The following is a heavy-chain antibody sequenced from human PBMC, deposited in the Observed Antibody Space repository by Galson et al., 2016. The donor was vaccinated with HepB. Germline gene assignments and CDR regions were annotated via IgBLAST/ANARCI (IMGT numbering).Heavy chain of an antibody. V-gene: IGHV3-72*01. CDR1: GFTFSDHY. J-gene: IGHJ4*02. CDR2: SRNKGKSYTA. Sequence: SLRLSCAASGFTFSDHYMEWVRQAPGKGLEWVGRSRNKGKSYTAKYAASVKGRFTISRDDSKNLLYLQMTSLKVEDTAVYYCTRDYLNSRGGNWGQGTQVTVSS. D-gene: IGHD2/OR15-2a*01. CDR3: TRDYLNSRGGN.